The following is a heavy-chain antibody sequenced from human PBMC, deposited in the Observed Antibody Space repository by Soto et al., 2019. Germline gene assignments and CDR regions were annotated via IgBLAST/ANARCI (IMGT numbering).Heavy chain of an antibody. CDR2: IFYNGAA. CDR3: ARIGGWYDIDF. D-gene: IGHD6-19*01. Sequence: ASETLSLTCSVSGGSVSSGSFHWSWIRQPPGKGLQFIGSIFYNGAANYSPSLKNRVSISIDTSQSQFFLQLISVAAADTAVYYCARIGGWYDIDFWGQGSLVT. CDR1: GGSVSSGSFH. V-gene: IGHV4-61*01. J-gene: IGHJ4*02.